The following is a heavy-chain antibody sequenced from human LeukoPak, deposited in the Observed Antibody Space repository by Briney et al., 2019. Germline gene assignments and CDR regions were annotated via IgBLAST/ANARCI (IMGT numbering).Heavy chain of an antibody. D-gene: IGHD2-2*01. CDR1: GFTFSGHA. Sequence: PGRSLRLSSVASGFTFSGHAVSWFRQAPGQGLEWVSTIGSGGGNTYYADSVKGRFTISRDNSKNTLSLQMTSPRAEDTAVYYCAKSGYCSSTSCPSNSFDPWGQGTLVTVSS. V-gene: IGHV3-23*01. CDR3: AKSGYCSSTSCPSNSFDP. CDR2: IGSGGGNT. J-gene: IGHJ5*02.